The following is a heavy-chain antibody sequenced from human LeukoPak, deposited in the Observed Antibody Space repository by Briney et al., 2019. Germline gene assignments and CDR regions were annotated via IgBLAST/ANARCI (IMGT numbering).Heavy chain of an antibody. V-gene: IGHV1-2*02. Sequence: GASVKVSCRASGYTFSGYFMHWVRQAPGQGLEWMGWIYPNSGGTKYAQKFQGRVTMTRDTSISTAYMELSRLRSDDTAVYYCASLHNLSISGGYWGQGTLVTVSS. D-gene: IGHD3-3*02. CDR2: IYPNSGGT. CDR3: ASLHNLSISGGY. J-gene: IGHJ4*02. CDR1: GYTFSGYF.